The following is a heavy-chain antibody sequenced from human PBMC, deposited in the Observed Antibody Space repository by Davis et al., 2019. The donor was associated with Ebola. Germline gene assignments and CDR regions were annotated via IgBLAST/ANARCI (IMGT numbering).Heavy chain of an antibody. CDR2: IIPVVDTK. CDR3: ARGKWFDP. Sequence: AASVTVSCKTSGGTFTNYAVNWVRQAPGQGLEWMGRIIPVVDTKDYEQKFQGRVTLTADKATNTAYMELSGLRFDATAVYYCARGKWFDPWGQGTLVSVTS. V-gene: IGHV1-69*04. J-gene: IGHJ5*02. CDR1: GGTFTNYA.